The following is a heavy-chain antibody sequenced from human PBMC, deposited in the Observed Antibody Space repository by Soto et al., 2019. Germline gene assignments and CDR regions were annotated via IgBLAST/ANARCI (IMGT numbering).Heavy chain of an antibody. V-gene: IGHV4-34*01. CDR3: ARGSTIFGVVTLYV. CDR1: GESFSGYY. D-gene: IGHD3-3*01. CDR2: VNHSGST. Sequence: SETLSLTCAVYGESFSGYYWSWIRQPPGKGLEWIGEVNHSGSTNYNPSLKSRVTISVDTSKNQFSLKLSSVTAADTAVYYCARGSTIFGVVTLYVWGQGTTVTVSS. J-gene: IGHJ6*02.